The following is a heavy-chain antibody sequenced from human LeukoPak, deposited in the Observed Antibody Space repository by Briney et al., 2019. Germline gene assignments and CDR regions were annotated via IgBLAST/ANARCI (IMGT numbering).Heavy chain of an antibody. Sequence: GGPLRLSCAASGFTFSGFIIHWVRQAPGKGLESIGRVTSKANSYATAYAASVKGRFTVSRDDSKKTAYLQMNSLKTEDTAVYYCAAGITLVRGGTFDIWGQGTMVIVSS. CDR1: GFTFSGFI. V-gene: IGHV3-73*01. D-gene: IGHD3-10*01. CDR3: AAGITLVRGGTFDI. J-gene: IGHJ3*02. CDR2: VTSKANSYAT.